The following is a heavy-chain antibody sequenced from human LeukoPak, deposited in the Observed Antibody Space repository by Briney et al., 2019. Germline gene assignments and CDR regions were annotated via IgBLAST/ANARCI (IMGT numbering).Heavy chain of an antibody. V-gene: IGHV1-2*02. CDR3: ARARGSGSSYYFDY. CDR2: INPNSGGT. CDR1: GYTFTGYY. D-gene: IGHD3-10*01. Sequence: ASVKVSCKASGYTFTGYYMHWVRQAPGQGLEWMGWINPNSGGTNYAQKFQGRVTMTRDTSISTAYMELSRLRSDDTAVYYCARARGSGSSYYFDYWGQGTLVTVSS. J-gene: IGHJ4*02.